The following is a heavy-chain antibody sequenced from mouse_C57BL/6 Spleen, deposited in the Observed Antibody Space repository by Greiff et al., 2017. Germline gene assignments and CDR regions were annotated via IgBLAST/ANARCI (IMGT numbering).Heavy chain of an antibody. D-gene: IGHD1-1*01. J-gene: IGHJ2*01. V-gene: IGHV1-15*01. CDR2: IDPETGGT. Sequence: VKLQESGAELVRPGASVTLSCKASGYTFTDYEMHWVKQTPVHGLEWIGAIDPETGGTAYTQKFKGKAILTADKSSSTAYMELRSLTSEDSAVYYCTRGSSTVVASGYFDYWGQGTTLTVSS. CDR3: TRGSSTVVASGYFDY. CDR1: GYTFTDYE.